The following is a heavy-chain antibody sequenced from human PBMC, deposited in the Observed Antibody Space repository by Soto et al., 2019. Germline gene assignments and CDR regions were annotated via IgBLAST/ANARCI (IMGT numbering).Heavy chain of an antibody. CDR3: ARERKFDFWRKGLDV. Sequence: QAQLVQSGAEVRKPGASVKVSCKASGYTFTTYDINWVRQAPGQGLEWLGWMDPNSGSTGYAQNFQGRSTMNRNISRNTAHMELSSLQSEDTAVYYCARERKFDFWRKGLDVWGQGTTVTVSS. V-gene: IGHV1-8*01. D-gene: IGHD3-3*01. CDR1: GYTFTTYD. CDR2: MDPNSGST. J-gene: IGHJ6*02.